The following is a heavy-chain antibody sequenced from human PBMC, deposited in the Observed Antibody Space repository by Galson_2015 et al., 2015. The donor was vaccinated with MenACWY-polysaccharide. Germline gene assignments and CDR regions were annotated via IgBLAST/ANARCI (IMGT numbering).Heavy chain of an antibody. V-gene: IGHV2-5*02. CDR1: GFSLSTRGVG. J-gene: IGHJ5*02. CDR2: IYWDDDK. CDR3: ARADSSGYYLPVGFDP. Sequence: PALVKPTQTLTLTCTFSGFSLSTRGVGVGWIRRPPGKALEWLALIYWDDDKRYSPSLKSRLTITKDTSKNQVVLTMTNMDPVDTATYYCARADSSGYYLPVGFDPWGQGTLVTVSS. D-gene: IGHD3-22*01.